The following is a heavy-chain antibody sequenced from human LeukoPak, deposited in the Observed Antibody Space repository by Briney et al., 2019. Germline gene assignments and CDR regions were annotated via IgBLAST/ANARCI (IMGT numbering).Heavy chain of an antibody. V-gene: IGHV3-21*01. CDR1: GFTFSTYT. CDR3: AINYGSGSYPIDY. D-gene: IGHD3-10*01. Sequence: GGSLRLTCAVSGFTFSTYTMNWVRQAPWQGLEWVSSISSSSSSIYYAGSVKGRFTISRDNAKNSLYLQMNSLRGEDTAVYYCAINYGSGSYPIDYWGQGTLVTVSS. CDR2: ISSSSSSI. J-gene: IGHJ4*02.